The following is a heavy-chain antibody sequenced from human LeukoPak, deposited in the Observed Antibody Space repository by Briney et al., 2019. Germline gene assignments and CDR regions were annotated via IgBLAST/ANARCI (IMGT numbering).Heavy chain of an antibody. CDR3: ARRVYYGSGKGDNGMDV. CDR1: GGSLNGYY. Sequence: SETLSLSCRVSGGSLNGYYWTWVRQPPGKGLEYMAYIYYSGDTNYNPSLERRVTISVDTSKNQISLKLNSLTAADTAVYYCARRVYYGSGKGDNGMDVWGQGTTVTVSS. CDR2: IYYSGDT. J-gene: IGHJ6*02. V-gene: IGHV4-59*08. D-gene: IGHD3-10*01.